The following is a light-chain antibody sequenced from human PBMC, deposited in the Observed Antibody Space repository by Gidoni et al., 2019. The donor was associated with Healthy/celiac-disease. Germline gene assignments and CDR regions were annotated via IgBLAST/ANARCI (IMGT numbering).Light chain of an antibody. Sequence: SYDLTPPPSVSVSPGQTASITCSGDKLGDKYACWYQQKPGQSPVLVIYQDSKRPSGIPERFSGSNSGNTATLTISGTQAMDEADYYCQAWDSSTEVVFGGGTKLTVL. V-gene: IGLV3-1*01. CDR1: KLGDKY. CDR3: QAWDSSTEVV. CDR2: QDS. J-gene: IGLJ2*01.